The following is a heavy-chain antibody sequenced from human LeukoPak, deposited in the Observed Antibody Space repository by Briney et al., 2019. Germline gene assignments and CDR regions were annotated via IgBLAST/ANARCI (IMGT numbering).Heavy chain of an antibody. Sequence: GGSLRLSCAASGFTFSNAWMSWVRQAPGKGLEWVSAISGSGGSTYYADSVKGRFTISRDNSKNTLYLQMSSLRAEDTAVYYCAKTPQHRGRFDPWGQGTLVTVSS. J-gene: IGHJ5*02. D-gene: IGHD1-1*01. V-gene: IGHV3-23*01. CDR2: ISGSGGST. CDR1: GFTFSNAW. CDR3: AKTPQHRGRFDP.